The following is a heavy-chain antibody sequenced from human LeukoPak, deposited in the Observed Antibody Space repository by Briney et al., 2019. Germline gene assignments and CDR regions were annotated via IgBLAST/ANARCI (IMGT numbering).Heavy chain of an antibody. Sequence: GESLRLSCAASGFTFSSYGMHWVRQAPGKGLEWVAVISYDGSNKYYADSVKGRFTISRDNSKNTLYLQMNSLRAEDTAVYYCARESICSGGSCYPGVPDYWGQGTLVTVSS. D-gene: IGHD2-15*01. V-gene: IGHV3-30*03. J-gene: IGHJ4*02. CDR3: ARESICSGGSCYPGVPDY. CDR2: ISYDGSNK. CDR1: GFTFSSYG.